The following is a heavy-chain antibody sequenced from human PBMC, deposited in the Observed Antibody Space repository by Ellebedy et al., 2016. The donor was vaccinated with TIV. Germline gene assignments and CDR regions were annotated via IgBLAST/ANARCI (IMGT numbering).Heavy chain of an antibody. D-gene: IGHD3-3*02. CDR2: IADVGNNE. CDR3: AKELHVHSAY. CDR1: GFPFSSFS. V-gene: IGHV3-30*18. Sequence: PGGSLRLSCAASGFPFSSFSMHWVRQAPGKGLEWVADIADVGNNEYYGDSVKGRFTISRDNSKNTLSLQMNSLRGDETAVYYCAKELHVHSAYWGQGTLVTVSS. J-gene: IGHJ4*02.